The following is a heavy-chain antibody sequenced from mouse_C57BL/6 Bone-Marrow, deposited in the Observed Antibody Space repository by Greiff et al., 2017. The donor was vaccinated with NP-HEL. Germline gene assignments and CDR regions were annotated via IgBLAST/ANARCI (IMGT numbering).Heavy chain of an antibody. V-gene: IGHV5-16*01. J-gene: IGHJ4*01. Sequence: EVQGVESEGGLVQPGSSMKLSCTTSGFTFSDYYMAWVRQVPEKGLDWVANIIHDGSSTYYLDSLKSRFIISRDNAKNILYLQMSSLKSEDTATYYCAREGGLRRRTYAMDYWGQGTSVTVSS. CDR2: IIHDGSST. D-gene: IGHD2-4*01. CDR3: AREGGLRRRTYAMDY. CDR1: GFTFSDYY.